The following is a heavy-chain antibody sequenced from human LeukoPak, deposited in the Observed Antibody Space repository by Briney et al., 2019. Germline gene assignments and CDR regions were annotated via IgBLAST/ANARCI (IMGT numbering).Heavy chain of an antibody. CDR3: ARDSSSSRFDAFDI. V-gene: IGHV1-69*13. CDR1: GGTFSSYA. J-gene: IGHJ3*02. D-gene: IGHD6-6*01. CDR2: IIPIIGTA. Sequence: ASVKVSCKASGGTFSSYAISWVRQAPGQGLEWMGGIIPIIGTANYAQKFQGRVTITADESTSTAYMELSSLRSEDTAVYYCARDSSSSRFDAFDIWGQGTMVTISS.